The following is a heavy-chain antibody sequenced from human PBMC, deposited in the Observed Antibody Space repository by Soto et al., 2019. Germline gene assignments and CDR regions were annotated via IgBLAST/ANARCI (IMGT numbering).Heavy chain of an antibody. J-gene: IGHJ6*02. CDR1: GFSLSNARMG. Sequence: QVTLKESGPVLVKPTETLTLTCTVSGFSLSNARMGVSWIRQPPGKALEWLAHIFSNDEKSYSTSLMSRLTSSKDTSKSQVVLTMTNMDPVDTATYYCARIRRGFLRYYYYYGMDVWGQGTTVTVSS. V-gene: IGHV2-26*01. CDR2: IFSNDEK. D-gene: IGHD1-26*01. CDR3: ARIRRGFLRYYYYYGMDV.